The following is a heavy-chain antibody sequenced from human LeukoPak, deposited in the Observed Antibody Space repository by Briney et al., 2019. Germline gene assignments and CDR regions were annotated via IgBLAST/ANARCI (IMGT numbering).Heavy chain of an antibody. CDR1: GYTFTSYD. Sequence: ASVKVSCKASGYTFTSYDINWVRQAPGQGLEWMGWISAYNGNTNYAQKLQGRVTMTTDTSTSTAYMELRSLRSDDTAVYYCAAHPHCSSTSCYPYYYYYYMDVWGKGTTVTVSS. CDR2: ISAYNGNT. CDR3: AAHPHCSSTSCYPYYYYYYMDV. D-gene: IGHD2-2*01. J-gene: IGHJ6*03. V-gene: IGHV1-18*01.